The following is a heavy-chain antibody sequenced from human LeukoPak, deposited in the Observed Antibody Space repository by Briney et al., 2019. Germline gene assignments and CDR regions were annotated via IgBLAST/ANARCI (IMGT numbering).Heavy chain of an antibody. CDR1: GFTFSSYG. D-gene: IGHD2-15*01. J-gene: IGHJ4*02. Sequence: PGRSLRLSCAASGFTFSSYGMHWVRQAPGKGPEWVAVIWYDGSNKYYADSVKGRFTISRDNSKNTLYLQMNSLRAEDTAVYYCARGRCSGGSCYYFDYWGQGTLVTVSS. V-gene: IGHV3-33*01. CDR2: IWYDGSNK. CDR3: ARGRCSGGSCYYFDY.